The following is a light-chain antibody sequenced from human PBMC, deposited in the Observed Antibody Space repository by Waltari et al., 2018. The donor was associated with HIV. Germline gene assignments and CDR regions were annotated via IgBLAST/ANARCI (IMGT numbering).Light chain of an antibody. CDR3: AAWDDSVNGLV. CDR2: HNS. CDR1: SSNIGSNT. Sequence: QSVLTQPPSASGTAGQRVTISCSGTSSNIGSNTVNWYQQLPGTAPKLLIYHNSQRTSGVPDRFAGSKSGTAASLAISGRQSEDEADYYCAAWDDSVNGLVFGGGTKLTV. V-gene: IGLV1-44*01. J-gene: IGLJ3*02.